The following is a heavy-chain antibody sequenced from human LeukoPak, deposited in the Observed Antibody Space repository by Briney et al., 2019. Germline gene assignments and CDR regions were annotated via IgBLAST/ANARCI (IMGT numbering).Heavy chain of an antibody. CDR1: GFTVSSNY. V-gene: IGHV3-66*01. CDR2: IYSGGTT. Sequence: GGSLRLSCAASGFTVSSNYKTWVRQAPGKGLEWVSVIYSGGTTYYADSVKARFIISRDNSKNMLFLQMNSLRAEDTAVYYCAGGGNSVLDYWGQGTLVTVSS. CDR3: AGGGNSVLDY. D-gene: IGHD4-23*01. J-gene: IGHJ4*02.